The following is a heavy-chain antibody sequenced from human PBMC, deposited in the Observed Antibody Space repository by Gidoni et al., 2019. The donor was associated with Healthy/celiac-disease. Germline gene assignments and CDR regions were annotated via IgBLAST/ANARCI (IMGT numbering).Heavy chain of an antibody. CDR2: INPNSGGT. Sequence: QVQLVQAGDEVKKSGASVKVSCKASGYTFTGYYMHWVRQAPGQGLEWMGWINPNSGGTNYSPKFQGRVTMPRDTSISTAYLELSRLRSYDTAVYYCASDHMDSSNNWGQGTLVTVSS. V-gene: IGHV1-2*02. J-gene: IGHJ4*02. CDR3: ASDHMDSSNN. CDR1: GYTFTGYY. D-gene: IGHD6-13*01.